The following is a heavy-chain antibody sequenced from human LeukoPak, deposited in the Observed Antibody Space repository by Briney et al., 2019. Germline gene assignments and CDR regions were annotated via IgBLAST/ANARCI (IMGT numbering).Heavy chain of an antibody. Sequence: GGSLRLSCAASGFTFSSYSMNWVRQAPGKGLEWVSFISSSSSYIYYADSVKGRFTISRDNAKNSLYLQMNSLRAEDTAAYYCARGEYGSGSYHIDYWGQGTLVTVSS. CDR1: GFTFSSYS. V-gene: IGHV3-21*01. CDR2: ISSSSSYI. CDR3: ARGEYGSGSYHIDY. D-gene: IGHD3-10*01. J-gene: IGHJ4*02.